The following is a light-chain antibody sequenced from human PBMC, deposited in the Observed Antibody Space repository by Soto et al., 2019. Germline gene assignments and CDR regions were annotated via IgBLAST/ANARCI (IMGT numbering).Light chain of an antibody. CDR3: MRGTHWPWT. J-gene: IGKJ1*01. CDR2: KVS. Sequence: DVVMTQSPLSLPVTLGQPASISCRSSQSLVYSDGNTYLNWFQQRPGQSPRRLIYKVSNRDSGVPDRFSGSGSGTDFTLKISRVEGEDIGVYYCMRGTHWPWTFGQGTKVEIK. CDR1: QSLVYSDGNTY. V-gene: IGKV2-30*01.